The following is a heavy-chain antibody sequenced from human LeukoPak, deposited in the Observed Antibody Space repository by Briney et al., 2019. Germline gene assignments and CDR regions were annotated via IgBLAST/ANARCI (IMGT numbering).Heavy chain of an antibody. J-gene: IGHJ4*02. D-gene: IGHD5-18*01. CDR3: ARDPGDTAMATFDY. V-gene: IGHV1-18*01. CDR2: ISAYNGNT. Sequence: EASVKVSCKASGGTFSSYAISWVRQAPGQGLEWMGWISAYNGNTNYAQKLQGRVTMTTDTSTSTAYMELRSLRSDDTAVYYCARDPGDTAMATFDYWGQGTLVTVSS. CDR1: GGTFSSYA.